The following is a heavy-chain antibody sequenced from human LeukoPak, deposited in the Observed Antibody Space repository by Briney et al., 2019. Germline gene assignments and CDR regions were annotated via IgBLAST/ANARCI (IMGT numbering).Heavy chain of an antibody. V-gene: IGHV5-51*01. Sequence: GESLKISCKGSGYSFTSYWIGWVRQMPGKGLEWMGIIFPSNSGTRYSPSFEGQVTISVDKSINTAYLQWSSLKASDTAMYYCARSQYTTSPIDYWGQGTLVTVSS. CDR3: ARSQYTTSPIDY. CDR1: GYSFTSYW. J-gene: IGHJ4*02. CDR2: IFPSNSGT. D-gene: IGHD1-26*01.